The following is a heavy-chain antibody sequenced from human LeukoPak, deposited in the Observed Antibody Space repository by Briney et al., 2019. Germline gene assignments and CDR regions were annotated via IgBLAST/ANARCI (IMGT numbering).Heavy chain of an antibody. CDR2: ISAYNGNT. CDR3: ARSTMVRGVILGLIDY. D-gene: IGHD3-10*01. Sequence: GASVKVSCKASGYSFSDFGFSWVRQAPGQGLEWMGWISAYNGNTNYAQKLQGRVTMTTDTSTSTAYMELRSLRSDDTAVYYCARSTMVRGVILGLIDYWGQGTLVTVSS. CDR1: GYSFSDFG. V-gene: IGHV1-18*01. J-gene: IGHJ4*02.